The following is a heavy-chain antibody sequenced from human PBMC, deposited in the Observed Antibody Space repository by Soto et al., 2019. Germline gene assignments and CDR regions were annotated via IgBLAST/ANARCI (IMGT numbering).Heavy chain of an antibody. Sequence: SETLSLTCTVSGGSISSGGYYWSWIRQNPGKGLEWIGYIYYSGSTYYNPSLKSRMTISVDTSKNEFSLNVTSVTAADMAVYFCARTTLFGAFDYRGQGTQVTVSS. D-gene: IGHD3-10*01. J-gene: IGHJ4*02. V-gene: IGHV4-31*03. CDR1: GGSISSGGYY. CDR3: ARTTLFGAFDY. CDR2: IYYSGST.